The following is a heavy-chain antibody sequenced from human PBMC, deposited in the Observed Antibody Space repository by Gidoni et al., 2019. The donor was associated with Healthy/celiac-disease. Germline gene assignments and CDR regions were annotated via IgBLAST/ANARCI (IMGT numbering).Heavy chain of an antibody. D-gene: IGHD2-2*01. CDR3: ASGLICSSTSCYLDY. CDR2: INHSGST. J-gene: IGHJ4*02. Sequence: IRQPPGKGLEWIGEINHSGSTNYNPSLKSRVTISVDTSKNQFSLKLSSVTAADTAVYYCASGLICSSTSCYLDYWGQGTLVTVSS. V-gene: IGHV4-34*01.